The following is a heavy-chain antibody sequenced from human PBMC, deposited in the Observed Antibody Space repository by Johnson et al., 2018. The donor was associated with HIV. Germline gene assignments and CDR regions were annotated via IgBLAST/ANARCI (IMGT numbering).Heavy chain of an antibody. CDR1: GFTFSSYA. CDR3: ARDRGAGSSGAFDI. D-gene: IGHD6-6*01. Sequence: VHLVESGGGLVQPGGSLRLSCAASGFTFSSYAMHWVRQAPGKGLEYVSAISSNGGSTYYANSVKGRFTISRDNSKNTLYLQMNSLRAEDTAVYYCARDRGAGSSGAFDIWGQGTMVTVSS. V-gene: IGHV3-64*01. CDR2: ISSNGGST. J-gene: IGHJ3*02.